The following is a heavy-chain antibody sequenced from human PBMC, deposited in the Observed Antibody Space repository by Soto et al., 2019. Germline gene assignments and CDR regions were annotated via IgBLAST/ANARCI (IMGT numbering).Heavy chain of an antibody. V-gene: IGHV4-39*01. CDR1: GGSISSSSYY. CDR2: IYYSGST. CDR3: ARHNQITRVRVVIPGNLDY. D-gene: IGHD3-10*01. Sequence: SETLSLTCTVSGGSISSSSYYWGWIRQPPGKGLEWIGSIYYSGSTYYNPSLKSRVTISVDTSKNQFSLKLSSVTAADTAVYYCARHNQITRVRVVIPGNLDYWGQGTLVTVSS. J-gene: IGHJ4*02.